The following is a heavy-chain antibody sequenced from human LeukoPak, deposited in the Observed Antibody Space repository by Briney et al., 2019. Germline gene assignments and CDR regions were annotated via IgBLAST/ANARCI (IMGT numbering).Heavy chain of an antibody. CDR2: ISGSGAST. D-gene: IGHD1-26*01. J-gene: IGHJ4*02. CDR3: AKDVGKWESLHFFDY. V-gene: IGHV3-23*01. Sequence: GGSLRLSCLTSGFTLSTNAMSWVRQAPGKGLEWISGISGSGASTYYADSVKGRFTISRDGSRNTLYLQMNSLRGDDTAVYYCAKDVGKWESLHFFDYWGQGTLVTVSS. CDR1: GFTLSTNA.